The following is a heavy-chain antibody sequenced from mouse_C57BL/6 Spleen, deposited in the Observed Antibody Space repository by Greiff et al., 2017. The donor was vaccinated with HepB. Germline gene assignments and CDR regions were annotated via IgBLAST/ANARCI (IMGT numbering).Heavy chain of an antibody. Sequence: VQLQQSGPELVKPGASVKISCKASGYAFSSSWVNWVKQRPGKGLEWIGRIYPGDGDTNYNGKFKGKATLTADKSSSTAYMQLSSLTSEDSAVYFCARLGGSSYWWYFDVWGTGTTVTVSS. V-gene: IGHV1-82*01. CDR3: ARLGGSSYWWYFDV. CDR1: GYAFSSSW. CDR2: IYPGDGDT. D-gene: IGHD1-1*01. J-gene: IGHJ1*03.